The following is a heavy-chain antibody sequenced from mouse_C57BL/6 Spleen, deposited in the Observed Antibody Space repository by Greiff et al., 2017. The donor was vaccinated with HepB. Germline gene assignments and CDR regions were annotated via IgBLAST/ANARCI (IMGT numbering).Heavy chain of an antibody. CDR1: GYTFTSYW. CDR2: IDPSDSYT. J-gene: IGHJ1*03. V-gene: IGHV1-50*01. Sequence: QVQLQQPGAELVKPGASVKLSCKASGYTFTSYWMQWVKQRPGQGLEWIGEIDPSDSYTNYNQKFKGKATLTVDTSSSTAYMQLSSLTSEDSAVYNCARGGSSGYFEVWGTGTTVTVSP. CDR3: ARGGSSGYFEV. D-gene: IGHD1-1*01.